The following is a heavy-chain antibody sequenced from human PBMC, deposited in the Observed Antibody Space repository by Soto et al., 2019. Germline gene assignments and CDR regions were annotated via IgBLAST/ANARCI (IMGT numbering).Heavy chain of an antibody. CDR3: ATEARGMDV. Sequence: PVGSLRLSCAASGFTFSSYAMHWVRQAPGKGLEWLAVISYDGSNKYYADSVKGRFTISRDNSKNTLYLQMNSLRAEDTAVYYCATEARGMDVWGQGTTVTVSS. CDR1: GFTFSSYA. J-gene: IGHJ6*02. V-gene: IGHV3-30-3*01. CDR2: ISYDGSNK.